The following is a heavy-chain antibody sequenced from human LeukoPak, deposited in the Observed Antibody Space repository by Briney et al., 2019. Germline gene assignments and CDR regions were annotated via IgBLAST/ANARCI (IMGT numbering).Heavy chain of an antibody. V-gene: IGHV3-53*01. CDR3: AGATEWEPIRDY. J-gene: IGHJ4*02. Sequence: GGSLRLSCAASGFTVSSNYMSWVRQAAGRGLEWVAVIYRDGTTYYADSVKGRFTISKDNSKNPVFHQMNRLRAEDTGVFYCAGATEWEPIRDYWGPGTLVTVSS. CDR1: GFTVSSNY. D-gene: IGHD1-26*01. CDR2: IYRDGTT.